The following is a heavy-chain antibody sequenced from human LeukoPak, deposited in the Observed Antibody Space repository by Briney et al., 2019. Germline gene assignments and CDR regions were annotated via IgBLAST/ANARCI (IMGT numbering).Heavy chain of an antibody. CDR1: GGSFSGYY. J-gene: IGHJ4*02. CDR2: INHSGST. CDR3: ARDLYCSGGSCYFSHSFDY. D-gene: IGHD2-15*01. V-gene: IGHV4-34*01. Sequence: PSETLSLTCAVYGGSFSGYYWSWIRQPPGKGLEWIGEINHSGSTNYNPSLKSRVTISVDTSKNQFSLQLNSVTPEDTAVYYCARDLYCSGGSCYFSHSFDYWGQGTLVTVSS.